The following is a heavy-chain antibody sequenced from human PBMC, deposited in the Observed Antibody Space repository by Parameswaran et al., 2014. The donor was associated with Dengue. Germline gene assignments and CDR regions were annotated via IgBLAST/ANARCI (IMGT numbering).Heavy chain of an antibody. Sequence: VRQAPGKGLEWVAVIWYDGSDKYYADSVKGRFTISRDNSKNTLYLQMNSLRAEDTAVYYCARAADYGDYWYFDLWGRGTLVTVSS. CDR2: IWYDGSDK. D-gene: IGHD4-17*01. V-gene: IGHV3-33*01. CDR3: ARAADYGDYWYFDL. J-gene: IGHJ2*01.